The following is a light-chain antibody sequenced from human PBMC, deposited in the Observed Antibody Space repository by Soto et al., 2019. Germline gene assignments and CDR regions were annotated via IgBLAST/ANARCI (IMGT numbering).Light chain of an antibody. Sequence: DIQMTQSPSSVSASVGDRVTITCRASQAIDSWLAWYQQKPGEAPKLLIFTGSLLHSGVPPRFSGRGSGTDFTLTISGLQPEDFATYDCQQTLCFPPTFGPGTKV. V-gene: IGKV1-12*01. CDR2: TGS. CDR1: QAIDSW. J-gene: IGKJ1*01. CDR3: QQTLCFPPT.